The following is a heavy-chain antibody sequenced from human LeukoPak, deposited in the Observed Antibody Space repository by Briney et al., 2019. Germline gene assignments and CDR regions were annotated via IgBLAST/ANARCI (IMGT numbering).Heavy chain of an antibody. Sequence: SETLSLTCTVSGGSISSSSYYWGWIRQPPGKGLEWIGSIYYSGSTNYNPSLKSRVSILVDKSKNQFSLKLTSVTAADTAVYYCAYSGSEWDAFDIWGQGTVVTVSS. CDR2: IYYSGST. J-gene: IGHJ3*02. CDR1: GGSISSSSYY. D-gene: IGHD1-26*01. CDR3: AYSGSEWDAFDI. V-gene: IGHV4-39*07.